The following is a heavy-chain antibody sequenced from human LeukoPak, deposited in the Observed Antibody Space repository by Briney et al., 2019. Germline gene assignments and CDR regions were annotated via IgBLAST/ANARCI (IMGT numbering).Heavy chain of an antibody. V-gene: IGHV3-23*01. CDR2: ITGSGGTT. CDR3: ARPWGDVSIATWFNP. J-gene: IGHJ5*02. CDR1: VFTFSSFG. Sequence: PGGSLRLSCAASVFTFSSFGMNCVRRGPGKGLEWGSSITGSGGTTHYADSVRGRFTISRDNSKITLYLQMNSLRAEDTAVYYCARPWGDVSIATWFNPWGQGTLVTVSS. D-gene: IGHD1-26*01.